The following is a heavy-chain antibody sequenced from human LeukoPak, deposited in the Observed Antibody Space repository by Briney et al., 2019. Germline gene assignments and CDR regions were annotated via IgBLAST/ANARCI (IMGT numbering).Heavy chain of an antibody. Sequence: GGSLRLSCAASGFTFSSYAMSWVRQAPGKGLEWVSAISGSGGSTYYADSVKGRFTIPRDNSKNTLYLQMNSLRAEDTAVYYCAKDYVSSGWRLNLNYFDYWGQGTLVTVSS. CDR3: AKDYVSSGWRLNLNYFDY. D-gene: IGHD6-19*01. CDR2: ISGSGGST. V-gene: IGHV3-23*01. CDR1: GFTFSSYA. J-gene: IGHJ4*02.